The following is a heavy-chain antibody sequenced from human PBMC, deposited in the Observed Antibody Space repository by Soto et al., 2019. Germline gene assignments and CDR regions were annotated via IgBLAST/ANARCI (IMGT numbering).Heavy chain of an antibody. CDR2: IYYSGST. D-gene: IGHD4-17*01. V-gene: IGHV4-59*05. J-gene: IGHJ5*02. CDR3: ARHVANYGDYGLYNWFDP. CDR1: VGSISSDY. Sequence: SETVSLTCTVSVGSISSDYWSWIRKPPGKGMEWIGSIYYSGSTYYNPSLKSRVTISVDTSKNQFSLKLSSVTAADTAVYYCARHVANYGDYGLYNWFDPWGQGTLVTVSS.